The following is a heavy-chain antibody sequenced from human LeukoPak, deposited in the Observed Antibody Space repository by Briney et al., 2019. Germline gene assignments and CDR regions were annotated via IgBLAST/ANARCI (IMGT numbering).Heavy chain of an antibody. Sequence: SETLSLTCAVYGGSFSGYYWSWIRQPPGKGLEWIGEINHSGSTNYNPSLKSRVTISVDTSKNQFSLKLSSVTAADTAVYYCARGSWMSSWYWGQGTLVTVSS. J-gene: IGHJ4*02. CDR3: ARGSWMSSWY. CDR1: GGSFSGYY. CDR2: INHSGST. D-gene: IGHD6-13*01. V-gene: IGHV4-34*01.